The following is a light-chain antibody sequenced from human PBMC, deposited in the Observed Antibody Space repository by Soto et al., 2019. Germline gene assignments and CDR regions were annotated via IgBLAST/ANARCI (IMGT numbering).Light chain of an antibody. J-gene: IGKJ1*01. CDR2: RAS. CDR1: QTISTW. CDR3: QQYRTYSRT. V-gene: IGKV1-5*02. Sequence: DIQMTQSPSTLSASVGDTVTIICRANQTISTWLAWYQQKPGEAPKLLIYRASTLQTGVPARFSGSGSGTEFTLTISSLQPYDFATYYCQQYRTYSRTFGQGTKVDI.